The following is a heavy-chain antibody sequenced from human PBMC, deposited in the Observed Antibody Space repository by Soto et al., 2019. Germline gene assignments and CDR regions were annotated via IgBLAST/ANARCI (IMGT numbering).Heavy chain of an antibody. CDR3: AASHWYSSGWYPRLDFDY. CDR1: GYSFTSYW. D-gene: IGHD6-19*01. Sequence: GESLKISCKGSGYSFTSYWIGWVRQMPGKGLEWMGIIYPGDSDTRYSPSFQGQVTISADKSISTAYLQWSSLKASDTAMYYCAASHWYSSGWYPRLDFDYWGQGTLVTVSS. J-gene: IGHJ4*02. V-gene: IGHV5-51*01. CDR2: IYPGDSDT.